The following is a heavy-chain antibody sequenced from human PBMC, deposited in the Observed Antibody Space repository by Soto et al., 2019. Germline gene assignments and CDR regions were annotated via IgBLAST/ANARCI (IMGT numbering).Heavy chain of an antibody. D-gene: IGHD6-13*01. Sequence: VKVSRKGSGYTFTSYHMDWVRTTPGQGLEWMGIIHPSGGSTSYAQKFQGRVAMTRDTSTSTVYMELSSLRSEDTAVYYCARGGYSRSCEGHWFAPWGQGTLVPVSS. V-gene: IGHV1-46*01. CDR3: ARGGYSRSCEGHWFAP. CDR1: GYTFTSYH. CDR2: IHPSGGST. J-gene: IGHJ5*02.